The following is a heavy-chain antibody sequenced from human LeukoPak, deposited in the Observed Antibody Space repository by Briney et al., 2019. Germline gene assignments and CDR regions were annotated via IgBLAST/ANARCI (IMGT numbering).Heavy chain of an antibody. CDR2: ISGSGDST. Sequence: PGGSLRLSCAASGFLFRGYVMTWIRQAPGKGLEWVSTISGSGDSTYYADSVKGRFTISRDNSKNTLYLQMNSLRPEDTAVYYCAKVLTRNKGYYFDYWGQGTLVTDSS. D-gene: IGHD2/OR15-2a*01. CDR1: GFLFRGYV. V-gene: IGHV3-23*01. J-gene: IGHJ4*02. CDR3: AKVLTRNKGYYFDY.